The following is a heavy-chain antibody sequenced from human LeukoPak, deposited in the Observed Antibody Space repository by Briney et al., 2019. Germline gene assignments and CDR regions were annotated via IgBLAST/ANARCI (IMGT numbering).Heavy chain of an antibody. Sequence: GGSLRLSCAASGYMFSDYYMSWIRQAPEKGLEWVAVISYDGSNKYYADSVKGRFTISRDNSKNTLYLQMNSLRAEDTAVYYCARTYSSSPNYYYYMDVWGKGTTVTVSS. CDR2: ISYDGSNK. CDR3: ARTYSSSPNYYYYMDV. V-gene: IGHV3-30-3*01. D-gene: IGHD6-6*01. J-gene: IGHJ6*03. CDR1: GYMFSDYY.